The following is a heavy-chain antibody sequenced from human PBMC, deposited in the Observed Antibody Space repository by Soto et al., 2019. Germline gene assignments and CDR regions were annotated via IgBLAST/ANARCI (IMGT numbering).Heavy chain of an antibody. D-gene: IGHD1-26*01. V-gene: IGHV3-23*01. J-gene: IGHJ4*02. CDR3: ARRGSGSYYDY. CDR1: GFTFSSSA. CDR2: LSGSGGST. Sequence: EVQLLESGGGLVQPGGSLRLSCAASGFTFSSSAMMWVRQAPGKGLEWVSALSGSGGSTYYADSVKGRFTISRDNSKNTLYLQMNSLRAEDTAVYYCARRGSGSYYDYWGQGTLVTVSS.